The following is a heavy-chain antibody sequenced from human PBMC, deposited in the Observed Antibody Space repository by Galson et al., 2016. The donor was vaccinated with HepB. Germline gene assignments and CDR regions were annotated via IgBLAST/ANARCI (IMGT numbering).Heavy chain of an antibody. CDR1: EFTFDFNTYT. J-gene: IGHJ3*01. CDR3: ARDGRWNYDPTGHDEFDL. Sequence: SLRLSCAASEFTFDFNTYTIHWVRQAPGKGLEWISSITGSGTYINYADSVKGRFSISRDNAKNSAFLQMDSLRAEDTALYFCARDGRWNYDPTGHDEFDLWGQGTMVSVSS. V-gene: IGHV3-21*01. CDR2: ITGSGTYI. D-gene: IGHD1-7*01.